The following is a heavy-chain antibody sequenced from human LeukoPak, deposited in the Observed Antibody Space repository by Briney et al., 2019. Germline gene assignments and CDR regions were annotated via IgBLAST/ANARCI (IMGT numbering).Heavy chain of an antibody. J-gene: IGHJ5*02. Sequence: SETLSLTCTVSGGSISSYYWSWIRQPPGKGLEWIGYLYTSGRTNYNPSLTSRVNISVDTSKNQFSLKLSSVTAADTAVYYCASSAKILSGSYNWFDPWGQGTLVTVSS. CDR2: LYTSGRT. CDR1: GGSISSYY. CDR3: ASSAKILSGSYNWFDP. V-gene: IGHV4-4*09. D-gene: IGHD3-9*01.